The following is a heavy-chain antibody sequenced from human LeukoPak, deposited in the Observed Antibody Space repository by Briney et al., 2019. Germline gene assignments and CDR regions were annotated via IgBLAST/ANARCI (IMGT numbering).Heavy chain of an antibody. J-gene: IGHJ4*02. Sequence: SETLSLTCTVSGGSISSSSYYWGWIRQPPGKGLEWIGSIYYSGSTYYNPSLKSRVTISVDTSKNRFSLKLTSVTAADTALYYCARVVASTSIDSWGQGTLVTVSS. CDR2: IYYSGST. CDR1: GGSISSSSYY. CDR3: ARVVASTSIDS. D-gene: IGHD2-15*01. V-gene: IGHV4-39*07.